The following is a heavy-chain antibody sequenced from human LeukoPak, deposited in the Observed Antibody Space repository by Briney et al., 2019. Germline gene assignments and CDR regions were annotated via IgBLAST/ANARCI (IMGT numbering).Heavy chain of an antibody. CDR2: FDPEDGET. J-gene: IGHJ4*02. Sequence: ASVKVSCKVSGYTLTELSMHWVRQAPGKGLEWMGGFDPEDGETIYAQKFQGRVTMTEDTSTDTAYMELGSLRSEDTAVYYCSVVVIAQLTSIDYWGQGTLVTVSS. CDR1: GYTLTELS. V-gene: IGHV1-24*01. CDR3: SVVVIAQLTSIDY. D-gene: IGHD2-21*01.